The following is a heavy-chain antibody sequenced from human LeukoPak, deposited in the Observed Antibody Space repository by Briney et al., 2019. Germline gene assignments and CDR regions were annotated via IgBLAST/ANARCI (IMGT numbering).Heavy chain of an antibody. CDR1: GGSISSGDYY. D-gene: IGHD3-22*01. CDR2: IYYSGST. CDR3: ARAALDYYDSSGYYTDY. Sequence: SETLSLTCTVSGGSISSGDYYWSWIRQPPGKGLEWIGYIYYSGSTYYNPSLKSRVTISVDTYKNQFSLKLSSVTAADTAVYYCARAALDYYDSSGYYTDYWGQGTLVTVSS. V-gene: IGHV4-30-4*01. J-gene: IGHJ4*02.